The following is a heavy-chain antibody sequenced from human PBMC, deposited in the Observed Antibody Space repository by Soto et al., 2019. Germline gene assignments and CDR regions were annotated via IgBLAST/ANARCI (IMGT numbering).Heavy chain of an antibody. CDR2: INAGNGNT. J-gene: IGHJ4*02. CDR3: ARGPTGRDGYNLDY. Sequence: QVPLVQSGAEVKKPGASVKVSCKASGYTFTSYAMHWVRQAPGQRLEWMGWINAGNGNTKYSQKFQGRVTITRDTSASTAYMELSSLRSEDTAVYYCARGPTGRDGYNLDYWGQGTLVTVSS. V-gene: IGHV1-3*01. CDR1: GYTFTSYA. D-gene: IGHD5-12*01.